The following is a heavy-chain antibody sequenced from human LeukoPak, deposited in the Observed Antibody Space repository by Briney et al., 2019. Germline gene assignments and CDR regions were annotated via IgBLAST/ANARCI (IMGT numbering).Heavy chain of an antibody. CDR3: SIDPLYGMDV. D-gene: IGHD3-16*02. CDR1: GYTFTSYG. J-gene: IGHJ6*02. Sequence: SVKVSCKASGYTFTSYGISWVRQAPGQGLEWMGRIIPILGIANYAQKFQGRVTITADKSTSTAYMELSSLRSEDTAVYYCSIDPLYGMDVWGQGTTVTVSS. V-gene: IGHV1-69*04. CDR2: IIPILGIA.